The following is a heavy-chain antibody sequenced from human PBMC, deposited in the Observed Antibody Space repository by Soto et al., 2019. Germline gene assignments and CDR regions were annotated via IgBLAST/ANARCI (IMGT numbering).Heavy chain of an antibody. CDR3: XXGWGYDSTDYYYAY. D-gene: IGHD3-22*01. J-gene: IGHJ4*02. V-gene: IGHV1-69*01. Sequence: QVQLVQSGAEVRKPGSSVRVSCKASGGSFNRHTISWVRQAPGQGLEWMGGIIPIFGTANHAQKFQGRVTIIADESTSTVYMELSSLRSDDTAIYXXXXGWGYDSTDYYYAYWGQGTLVIVSS. CDR2: IIPIFGTA. CDR1: GGSFNRHT.